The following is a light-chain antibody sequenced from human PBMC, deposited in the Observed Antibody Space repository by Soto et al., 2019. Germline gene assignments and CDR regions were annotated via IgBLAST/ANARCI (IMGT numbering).Light chain of an antibody. CDR1: QSVTTR. V-gene: IGKV3-15*01. CDR3: QQYNNWPWT. J-gene: IGKJ1*01. Sequence: DIVLTHSPGTLSLSPGERATLSCRSSQSVTTRLAWYQQKPGQPPRLLISGASTRATGIPARFSGSGSGTEFTPTISSLQSEDFAVYYCQQYNNWPWTFGQGTKVDIK. CDR2: GAS.